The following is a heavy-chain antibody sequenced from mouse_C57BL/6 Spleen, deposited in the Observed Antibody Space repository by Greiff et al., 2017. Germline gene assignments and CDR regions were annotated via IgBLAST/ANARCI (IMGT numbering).Heavy chain of an antibody. CDR2: ISSGSSTT. V-gene: IGHV5-17*01. CDR3: ASDGDYDYCDY. CDR1: GFTFSDYG. Sequence: EVKVVESGGGLVKPGGSLKLSCAASGFTFSDYGMPWVRQAPEKGLEWVAYISSGSSTTYYADTVKGRFTISRDNAKNTLFLQMNSLRSEDTAMYYCASDGDYDYCDYWGQGTTLTVSS. J-gene: IGHJ2*01. D-gene: IGHD2-4*01.